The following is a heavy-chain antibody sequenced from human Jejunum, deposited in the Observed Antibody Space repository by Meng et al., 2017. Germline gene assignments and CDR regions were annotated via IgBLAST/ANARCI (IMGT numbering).Heavy chain of an antibody. V-gene: IGHV3-23*04. CDR1: GFRFSNFW. Sequence: EVDRGVYGGGLVESAGFLGLSCTACGFRFSNFWMRWCRQAPGKGLEWVSVITAGGTTYYADSVKGRFTISRDTSKNTVYLQMNSLRAEDTAVYYCAKLVRYWGQGTLVTVSS. J-gene: IGHJ4*02. CDR3: AKLVRY. CDR2: ITAGGTT.